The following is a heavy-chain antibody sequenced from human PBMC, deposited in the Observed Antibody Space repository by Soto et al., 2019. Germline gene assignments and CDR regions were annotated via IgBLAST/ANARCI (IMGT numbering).Heavy chain of an antibody. J-gene: IGHJ4*02. V-gene: IGHV3-23*01. CDR3: AKAGRDQLLCLFDY. CDR1: GFTFSSYA. Sequence: GGSLRLSCAASGFTFSSYAMSWVRQAPGKGLEWVSAISGRGGSTNYADSVKGRFTISRDNSKNTLYLRMNSLRAEDTAVYYCAKAGRDQLLCLFDYWGQGTLVTVSS. D-gene: IGHD2-2*01. CDR2: ISGRGGST.